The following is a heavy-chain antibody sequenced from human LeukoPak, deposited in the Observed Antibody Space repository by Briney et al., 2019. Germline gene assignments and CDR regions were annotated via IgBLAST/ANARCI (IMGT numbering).Heavy chain of an antibody. CDR3: ARGKGYSSSWPTPFDY. CDR1: GFTFSSYA. Sequence: QAGGSLRLSCAASGFTFSSYAMSWVRQAPGKGLEWVSAISGSGGSTYYADSVKGRFTISRDNSKNTLYLQMNSLRAEDTAVYYCARGKGYSSSWPTPFDYWGQGTLVTVSS. D-gene: IGHD6-13*01. V-gene: IGHV3-23*01. CDR2: ISGSGGST. J-gene: IGHJ4*02.